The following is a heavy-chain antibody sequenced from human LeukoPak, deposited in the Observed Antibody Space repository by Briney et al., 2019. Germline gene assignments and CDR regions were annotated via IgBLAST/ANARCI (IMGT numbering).Heavy chain of an antibody. V-gene: IGHV4-4*07. CDR1: GGSISSYY. CDR2: SYTSGST. D-gene: IGHD6-13*01. CDR3: AGRGDGPYSSSWSPFDY. Sequence: KPSETLSLTCTVSGGSISSYYWSWIRQPAGRGLEWIGRSYTSGSTNYNPSLKSRVTMSVDTSKNQFSLKLRSVTAADTAVYSCAGRGDGPYSSSWSPFDYWGQGTLVTVSS. J-gene: IGHJ4*02.